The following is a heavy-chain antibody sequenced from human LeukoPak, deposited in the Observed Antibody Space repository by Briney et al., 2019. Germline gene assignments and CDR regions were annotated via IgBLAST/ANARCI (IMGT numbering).Heavy chain of an antibody. CDR3: ARAPITTGTEYYFDF. J-gene: IGHJ4*02. Sequence: GGSLRLSCVASGFSFDDYSMHWVRQAPGKGLEWVSGVNWNSNYVGYADSVKGRFTFSRNNAKNSLYLQMNSLRADDMALYYCARAPITTGTEYYFDFWGQGTLVTVSS. CDR2: VNWNSNYV. V-gene: IGHV3-9*03. D-gene: IGHD1-1*01. CDR1: GFSFDDYS.